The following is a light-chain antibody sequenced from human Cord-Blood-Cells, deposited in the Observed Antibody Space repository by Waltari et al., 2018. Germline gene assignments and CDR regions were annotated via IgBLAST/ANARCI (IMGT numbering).Light chain of an antibody. CDR3: SSYTSSSTYV. CDR2: DVS. J-gene: IGLJ1*01. CDR1: SSDVGGYNY. Sequence: QSALTQPASVSGSPGQSITISCPGTSSDVGGYNYVSWYQQHPGKAPKLMIYDVSNRPSGVSNRFAGYKSGNTASLTISGRQAEDEADYYCSSYTSSSTYVFGTGTKVTVL. V-gene: IGLV2-14*01.